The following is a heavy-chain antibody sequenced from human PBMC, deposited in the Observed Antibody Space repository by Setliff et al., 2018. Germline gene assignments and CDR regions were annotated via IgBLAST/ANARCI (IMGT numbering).Heavy chain of an antibody. J-gene: IGHJ3*02. CDR2: IIPIFGTA. V-gene: IGHV1-69*05. CDR1: GGTFSSYA. CDR3: ARARTTMVNDAFDI. D-gene: IGHD3-10*01. Sequence: GASVKVSCKASGGTFSSYAISWVRQAPGQGLEWMGGIIPIFGTANYAQKFQGRVTITTDESTSTAYMELSRLTSDDTVVYFCARARTTMVNDAFDIWGQGTMVTVSS.